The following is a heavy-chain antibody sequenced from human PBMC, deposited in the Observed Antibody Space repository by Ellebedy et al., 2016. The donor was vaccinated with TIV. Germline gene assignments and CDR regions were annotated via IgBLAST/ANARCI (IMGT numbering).Heavy chain of an antibody. Sequence: MPSETLSLTCTVSGGSISSYYWSWIRQPPGKGLEWIGYIYYSGSTNYNPSLKSRVTISVDTSKNQFSLKLSSVTAADTAVYYCARLPNQGGWSYDTNAFDIWGQGTMVTVSS. J-gene: IGHJ3*02. D-gene: IGHD6-19*01. CDR1: GGSISSYY. CDR2: IYYSGST. V-gene: IGHV4-59*08. CDR3: ARLPNQGGWSYDTNAFDI.